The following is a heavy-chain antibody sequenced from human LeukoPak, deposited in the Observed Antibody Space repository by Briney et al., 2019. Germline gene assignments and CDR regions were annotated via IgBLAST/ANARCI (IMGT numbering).Heavy chain of an antibody. J-gene: IGHJ4*02. CDR1: GFIFSSYE. CDR3: TRDLFYYENF. V-gene: IGHV3-48*03. CDR2: ISNSGGTI. Sequence: GGSLRLSYTTSGFIFSSYEKNWVRQAPGKGLEWISYISNSGGTIYCADSVKGRFTISRDNTNSSLYLQMNSLRAEDTAFYYCTRDLFYYENFWGQGTLVTVSS. D-gene: IGHD3-22*01.